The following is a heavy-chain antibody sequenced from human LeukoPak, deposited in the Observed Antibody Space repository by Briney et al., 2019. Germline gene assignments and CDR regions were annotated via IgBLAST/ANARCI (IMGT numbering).Heavy chain of an antibody. CDR2: INPNSGGT. J-gene: IGHJ3*02. CDR3: ARGDAYCSGGSCQKDAFDI. Sequence: GRSLRLSCAASGFTFSSYAMHWVRQAPGQGLQWMGWINPNSGGTNYAQKFQGRVTMTRDTSISTAYMELSRLRSDDTAVYYCARGDAYCSGGSCQKDAFDIWGQGTMVTVSS. D-gene: IGHD2-15*01. V-gene: IGHV1-2*02. CDR1: GFTFSSYA.